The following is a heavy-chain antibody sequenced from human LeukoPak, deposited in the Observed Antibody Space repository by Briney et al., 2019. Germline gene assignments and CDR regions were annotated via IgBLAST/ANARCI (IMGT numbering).Heavy chain of an antibody. J-gene: IGHJ5*02. CDR3: ARHRDSLGFHNWFDP. CDR2: TYYTGSA. Sequence: KPSETLSLTCTVSGFSITSHYLSWIRQAPGKGLEWIGFTYYTGSANSNPSLTSRVTMSAAPSKNQVSLRLVSVTAADTAIYYCARHRDSLGFHNWFDPWGQGALVTVSS. D-gene: IGHD3-16*01. V-gene: IGHV4-59*08. CDR1: GFSITSHY.